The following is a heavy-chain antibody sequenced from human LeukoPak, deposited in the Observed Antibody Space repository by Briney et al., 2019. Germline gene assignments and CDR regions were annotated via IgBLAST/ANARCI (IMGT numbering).Heavy chain of an antibody. CDR2: IKQDGSEK. V-gene: IGHV3-7*01. CDR1: GFTFSSYW. D-gene: IGHD4-17*01. Sequence: GGSLRLSCAASGFTFSSYWMSWVRQAPGKGLGWVANIKQDGSEKYYVDSVKGRFTISRDNAKNSLYLQMNSLRAEDTAVYYCARDYGDYYFDYWGQGTLVTVSS. CDR3: ARDYGDYYFDY. J-gene: IGHJ4*02.